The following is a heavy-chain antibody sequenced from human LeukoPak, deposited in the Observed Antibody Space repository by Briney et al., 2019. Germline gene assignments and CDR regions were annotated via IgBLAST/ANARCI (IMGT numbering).Heavy chain of an antibody. CDR3: AREDGGSQDY. Sequence: SETLSLTCTVSGGSISSGSYYWSWIRQPAGKGLEWIGRIYTSGSTNYNPSLKSRVTISVDTSKNQFSLKLSSVTAADTAVCYCAREDGGSQDYWGQGTLVTVSS. CDR1: GGSISSGSYY. J-gene: IGHJ4*02. D-gene: IGHD3-16*01. V-gene: IGHV4-61*02. CDR2: IYTSGST.